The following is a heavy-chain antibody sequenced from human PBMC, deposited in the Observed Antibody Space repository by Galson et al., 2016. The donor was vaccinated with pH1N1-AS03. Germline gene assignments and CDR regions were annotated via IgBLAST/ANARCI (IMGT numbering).Heavy chain of an antibody. J-gene: IGHJ4*02. Sequence: SLRLSCAASGFTFDDYAMHWVRQAPGKGLEWVSGISWNSGSKAYSDSVKGRFTISRDNAKNSLYLQMDILRPEDTALYYCGKDFDKYTFGYGTFFDYWGQGTLVTVSS. CDR3: GKDFDKYTFGYGTFFDY. V-gene: IGHV3-9*01. D-gene: IGHD5-18*01. CDR2: ISWNSGSK. CDR1: GFTFDDYA.